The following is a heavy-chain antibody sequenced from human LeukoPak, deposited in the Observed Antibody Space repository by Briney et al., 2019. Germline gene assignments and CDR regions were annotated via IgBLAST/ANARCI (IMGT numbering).Heavy chain of an antibody. D-gene: IGHD4-17*01. CDR1: GFTFSNYE. Sequence: PGGSLRLSCAASGFTFSNYEMNWVSQAPGKGLEWVSYISSSGVTIYYVDSVKGRFTISRDNAKNSLYLHMDSLRAEDTAVYYCARYGVTHYFDFWGQGTLVTVSS. V-gene: IGHV3-48*03. J-gene: IGHJ4*02. CDR2: ISSSGVTI. CDR3: ARYGVTHYFDF.